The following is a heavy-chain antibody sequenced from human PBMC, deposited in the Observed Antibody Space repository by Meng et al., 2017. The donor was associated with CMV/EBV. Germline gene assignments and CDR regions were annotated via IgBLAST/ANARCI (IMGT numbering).Heavy chain of an antibody. CDR2: IYYSGST. Sequence: SETLSLTCTVSGGSISSYYWSWIRQPPGKGLEWIEYIYYSGSTNYNPSLKSRVTISVDTSKNQFSLKLSSVTAADTAVYYCARGRTIFDAFDIWGQGTMVTVSS. J-gene: IGHJ3*02. CDR1: GGSISSYY. CDR3: ARGRTIFDAFDI. V-gene: IGHV4-59*01. D-gene: IGHD3-3*01.